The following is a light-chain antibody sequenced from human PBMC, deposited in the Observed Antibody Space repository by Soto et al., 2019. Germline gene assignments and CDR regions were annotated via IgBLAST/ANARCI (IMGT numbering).Light chain of an antibody. CDR1: SSDVGGYNY. CDR3: SSYAGSSSV. CDR2: EVN. J-gene: IGLJ1*01. Sequence: QSALTQPPSASGSPGQSVAISCTGTSSDVGGYNYVSWYQQHPGKAPKLMIYEVNKRPSGVPDRFSGSKSGNTASLTVSGLQAEDEADYYCSSYAGSSSVFXTGTKVTVL. V-gene: IGLV2-8*01.